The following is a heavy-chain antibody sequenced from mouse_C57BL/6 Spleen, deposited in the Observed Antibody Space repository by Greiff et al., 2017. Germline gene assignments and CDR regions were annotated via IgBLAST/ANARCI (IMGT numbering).Heavy chain of an antibody. CDR2: ISSGGSYP. D-gene: IGHD2-4*01. CDR1: GFTFSSYG. Sequence: EVQGVESGGDLVKPGGSLKLSCAASGFTFSSYGMSWVRQTPDKRLEWVATISSGGSYPYYPDSVKGRFTISRDNAKNTLYLQMSSLKSEDTAMYYCARRSYYDYGFAYWGQGTLVTVSA. V-gene: IGHV5-6*01. J-gene: IGHJ3*01. CDR3: ARRSYYDYGFAY.